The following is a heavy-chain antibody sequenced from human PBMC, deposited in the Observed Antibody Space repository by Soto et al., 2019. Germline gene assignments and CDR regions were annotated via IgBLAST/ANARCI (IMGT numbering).Heavy chain of an antibody. CDR1: GFIVSSYA. V-gene: IGHV3-23*01. Sequence: EVQLLESGGGLVQPGGSLRLSCAASGFIVSSYAMSWVRQAPGKGLEWVSAISGSGTTAYYADSVKGRFTFSRDNSKKTMYLQMNSLRAEDTAVYYCAKTTDGWFSAFEIWGQGTMVTVSS. CDR2: ISGSGTTA. CDR3: AKTTDGWFSAFEI. D-gene: IGHD6-19*01. J-gene: IGHJ3*02.